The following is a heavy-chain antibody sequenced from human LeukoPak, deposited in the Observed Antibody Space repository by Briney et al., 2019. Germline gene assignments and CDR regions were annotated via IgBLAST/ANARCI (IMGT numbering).Heavy chain of an antibody. Sequence: PGGSLRLSCAASGFTFTNAWMTWVRQVPGKGLEWIGRIKSKTEGVTTDYAAPVNGRFTISRDDSKNTLYLQMNGLKTEDTGVYYCTTPTGGTRCDAFNIWGHGTTVTVSS. CDR3: TTPTGGTRCDAFNI. CDR1: GFTFTNAW. V-gene: IGHV3-15*01. J-gene: IGHJ3*02. CDR2: IKSKTEGVTT. D-gene: IGHD1-1*01.